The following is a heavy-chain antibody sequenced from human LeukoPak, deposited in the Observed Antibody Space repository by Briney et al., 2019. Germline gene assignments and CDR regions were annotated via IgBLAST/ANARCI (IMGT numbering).Heavy chain of an antibody. CDR2: IWYDGGNK. CDR1: GFTFSSYG. CDR3: AKGLLEGFDY. J-gene: IGHJ4*02. V-gene: IGHV3-33*06. Sequence: GSSLRLPCAASGFTFSSYGMHWVRQARGKGLVGVAVIWYDGGNKYYADSVKGRFTISRDNSKNTLYLQMNSLRAEDTAVYYCAKGLLEGFDYWGQGTLVTVSS. D-gene: IGHD3-3*01.